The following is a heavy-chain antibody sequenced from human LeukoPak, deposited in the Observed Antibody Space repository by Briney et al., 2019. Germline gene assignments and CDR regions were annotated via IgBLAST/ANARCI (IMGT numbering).Heavy chain of an antibody. D-gene: IGHD3-22*01. CDR2: IKQDGSEK. CDR3: ARDRASYYDSSGYHHWYFDL. J-gene: IGHJ2*01. CDR1: GFTFSSYW. V-gene: IGHV3-7*01. Sequence: GGSLRLSCAASGFTFSSYWMSWVRQAPGKGLEWVANIKQDGSEKYYVDSVKGRFTISRDNAKNSLYLQMNSLRAGDTTVYYCARDRASYYDSSGYHHWYFDLWGRGTLVTVSS.